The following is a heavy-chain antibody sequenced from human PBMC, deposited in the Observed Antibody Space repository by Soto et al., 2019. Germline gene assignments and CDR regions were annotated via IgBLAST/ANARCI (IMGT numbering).Heavy chain of an antibody. CDR3: ARQXDYYGSGSDLDAFDI. CDR1: GYSLTSYW. Sequence: GESVKISCKGSGYSLTSYWIGWVRQMPGKGLEWMGIIYPGDSDTRYSPSFQGQVTISADKSISTAYLQWSSLKASDTAMYYCARQXDYYGSGSDLDAFDIWGQGTMVTVSS. D-gene: IGHD3-10*01. J-gene: IGHJ3*02. CDR2: IYPGDSDT. V-gene: IGHV5-51*01.